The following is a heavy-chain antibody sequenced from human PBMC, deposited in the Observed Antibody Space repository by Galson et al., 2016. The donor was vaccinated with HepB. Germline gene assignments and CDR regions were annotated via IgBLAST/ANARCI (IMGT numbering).Heavy chain of an antibody. Sequence: SLRLSCAASGFVFSNFGLSGVRQAPGKGLEWVASISTRRTTYYSDSVQGRFTISRDNSNNTLYLQMNGLRAEDTAVYYCAKERLVRRIFDHWGQGTLLTVSS. V-gene: IGHV3-23*01. D-gene: IGHD1-1*01. CDR3: AKERLVRRIFDH. CDR2: ISTRRTT. CDR1: GFVFSNFG. J-gene: IGHJ4*02.